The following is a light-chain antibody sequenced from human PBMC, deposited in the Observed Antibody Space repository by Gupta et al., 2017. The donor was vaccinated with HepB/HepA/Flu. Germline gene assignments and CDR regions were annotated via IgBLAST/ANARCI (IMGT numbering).Light chain of an antibody. J-gene: IGLJ3*02. CDR1: SSNIGAGYD. CDR2: GNC. V-gene: IGLV1-40*01. Sequence: QSVLTQPPSVSGAPGQRVTISCTGSSSNIGAGYDVHWYQQLPGTAPKLLIYGNCDRPSGVPDRFSGSKSDTSASLAITGLQSEDEADYYCQSYDSSLSGWVFGGGTKLTGL. CDR3: QSYDSSLSGWV.